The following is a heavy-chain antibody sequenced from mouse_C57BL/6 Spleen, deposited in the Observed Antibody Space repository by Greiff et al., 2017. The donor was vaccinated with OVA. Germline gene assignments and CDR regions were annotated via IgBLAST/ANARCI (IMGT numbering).Heavy chain of an antibody. CDR1: GYTFTDYY. CDR2: IGPGSGST. D-gene: IGHD1-1*01. Sequence: QVQLQQSGAELVKPGASVKISCKASGYTFTDYYINWVKQRPGQGLEWIGKIGPGSGSTYYNEKFKGKATLTADKSSSTAYMQLSSLASEDSAVYFCEREAYYGSSCFDYWGQGTTLTVSS. CDR3: EREAYYGSSCFDY. V-gene: IGHV1-77*01. J-gene: IGHJ2*01.